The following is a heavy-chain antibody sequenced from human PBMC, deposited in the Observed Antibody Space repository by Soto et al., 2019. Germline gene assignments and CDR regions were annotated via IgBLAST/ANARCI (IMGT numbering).Heavy chain of an antibody. J-gene: IGHJ4*02. Sequence: QITLKESGPTLVKPTQTLTLTCSFSGFSLSTGGVSVGWIRQPPGKALDWLALIYWDDDKHYNPSLRSRLTIAKDTSNNQVVLTMTHVAPADTAPYSCTHKSYYRAGTYWVTAGWGQGNLVTVSS. D-gene: IGHD3-10*01. CDR2: IYWDDDK. V-gene: IGHV2-5*02. CDR3: THKSYYRAGTYWVTAG. CDR1: GFSLSTGGVS.